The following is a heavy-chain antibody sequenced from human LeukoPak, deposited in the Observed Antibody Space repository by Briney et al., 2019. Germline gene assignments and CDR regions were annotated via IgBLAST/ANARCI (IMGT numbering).Heavy chain of an antibody. CDR1: GFTFSASG. Sequence: GGSLRLSGAVSGFTFSASGMNWVRQAPGKGLEWLANIRPDGSMTSYADSVKGRFTISRDNAKSSLFLQMNSLRVEDTAAYYCAREHWLQPDLWGQGTLVTVSS. CDR3: AREHWLQPDL. CDR2: IRPDGSMT. V-gene: IGHV3-7*04. D-gene: IGHD5-24*01. J-gene: IGHJ5*02.